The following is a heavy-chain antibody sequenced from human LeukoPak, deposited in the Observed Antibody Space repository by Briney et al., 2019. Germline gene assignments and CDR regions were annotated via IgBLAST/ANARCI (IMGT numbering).Heavy chain of an antibody. J-gene: IGHJ6*02. Sequence: PGGSLRLSCAASGFTFYDYAMHWVRQAPGKGLEWVSLISGDGGSTYYADSVKGRFTISRDNSKNSLYLQMNSLRTEDTALYYCAKDHIPSYCGGDCYDYYYYYGMDVWGQGTTVTVSS. V-gene: IGHV3-43*02. CDR1: GFTFYDYA. CDR3: AKDHIPSYCGGDCYDYYYYYGMDV. D-gene: IGHD2-21*02. CDR2: ISGDGGST.